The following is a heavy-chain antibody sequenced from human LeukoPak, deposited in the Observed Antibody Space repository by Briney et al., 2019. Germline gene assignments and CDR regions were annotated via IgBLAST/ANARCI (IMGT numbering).Heavy chain of an antibody. J-gene: IGHJ4*02. CDR2: MNPNSGNT. D-gene: IGHD6-19*01. Sequence: ASVKVSCKASGYTYTSYDINWVRQATGQGLEWMGWMNPNSGNTGYAQKFQGRVTMTRNTSISTAYMELSSLRTEDPAVYYCARGKIGSSGWFPFVYWGQGTLVTVSS. CDR3: ARGKIGSSGWFPFVY. CDR1: GYTYTSYD. V-gene: IGHV1-8*01.